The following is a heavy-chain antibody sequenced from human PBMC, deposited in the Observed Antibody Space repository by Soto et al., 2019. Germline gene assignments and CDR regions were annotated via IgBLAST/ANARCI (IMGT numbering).Heavy chain of an antibody. CDR3: ARAFERGDSYGSGGFDY. CDR2: ISAYNGNT. D-gene: IGHD5-18*01. V-gene: IGHV1-18*04. J-gene: IGHJ4*02. CDR1: GYTFTSYG. Sequence: ASVKVSCKASGYTFTSYGISWVRQAPGQGLEWMGWISAYNGNTNYAQKLQGRVTMTTDTSTSTAYMELRSLRSDDTAVYYCARAFERGDSYGSGGFDYWGQGTLVTVSS.